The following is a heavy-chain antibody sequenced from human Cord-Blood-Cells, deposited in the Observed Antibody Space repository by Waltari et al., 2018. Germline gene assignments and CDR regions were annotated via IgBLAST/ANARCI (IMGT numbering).Heavy chain of an antibody. CDR1: GYTFTSYG. CDR2: ISAYNGKT. D-gene: IGHD1-20*01. V-gene: IGHV1-18*01. J-gene: IGHJ4*02. CDR3: ARGLTGTTWSAMGY. Sequence: QVQLVQSGAEVKKPGASVKVSCKASGYTFTSYGISWVRQAPGQGLEWMGWISAYNGKTSDAQKLQGRVTMTTDTSTSTAYMELRSLRSDDTAVYYCARGLTGTTWSAMGYWGQGTLVTVSS.